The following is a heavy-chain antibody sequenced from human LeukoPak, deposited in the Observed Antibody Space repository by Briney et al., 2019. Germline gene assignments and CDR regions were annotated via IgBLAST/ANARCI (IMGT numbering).Heavy chain of an antibody. CDR3: ARDPTYRGYSYGYFDY. CDR2: ISAYNGNT. D-gene: IGHD5-18*01. Sequence: GASVKVSCKASGYTFTSYGISWVRQAPGQGLEWMGWISAYNGNTNYAQKLQGRVTMTTDTSTSTAYMGLRSLRSDDTAVYYCARDPTYRGYSYGYFDYWGQGTLVTVSS. V-gene: IGHV1-18*01. CDR1: GYTFTSYG. J-gene: IGHJ4*02.